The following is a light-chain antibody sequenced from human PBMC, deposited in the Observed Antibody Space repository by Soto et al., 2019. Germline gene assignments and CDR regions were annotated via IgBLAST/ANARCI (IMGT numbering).Light chain of an antibody. Sequence: QSARTQPASVSGPPGQSITISCTGTSSDVGAYIFVSWYQQHPGKAPKLMIYDIINRPSGVSNRFSGSKSGNTASLTISGLQAEDEADYYCVAFTTSRSYVFGTGTKLTVL. CDR2: DII. CDR3: VAFTTSRSYV. CDR1: SSDVGAYIF. J-gene: IGLJ1*01. V-gene: IGLV2-14*03.